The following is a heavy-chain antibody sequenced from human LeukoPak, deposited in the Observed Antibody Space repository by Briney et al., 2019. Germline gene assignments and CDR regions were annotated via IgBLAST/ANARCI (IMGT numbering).Heavy chain of an antibody. J-gene: IGHJ4*02. Sequence: PGGSLRLSCAASGFIFSNYAIHWVRQAPAKGREGVAAVSYDGNLQHYADAVKGRFTVSRDNSKNTVFLQINSLRTDDSAVYWCVKVYPTVTTSSVLGSWGQGTLVTVSS. CDR3: VKVYPTVTTSSVLGS. CDR1: GFIFSNYA. CDR2: VSYDGNLQ. D-gene: IGHD4-17*01. V-gene: IGHV3-30*18.